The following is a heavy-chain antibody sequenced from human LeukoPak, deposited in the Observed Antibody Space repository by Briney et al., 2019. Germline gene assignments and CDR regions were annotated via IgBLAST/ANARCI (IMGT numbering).Heavy chain of an antibody. V-gene: IGHV1-24*01. D-gene: IGHD2-2*02. CDR2: FDPEDGET. CDR3: ATVGIVVVPAAIRDYYYYGMDV. CDR1: GYTLTELS. J-gene: IGHJ6*02. Sequence: VASVTVSCKVSGYTLTELSMHWVRQAPGKGLEWVGGFDPEDGETIYAQKFQGRVTMTEDTSTDTAYMELSSLRSEDTAVYYCATVGIVVVPAAIRDYYYYGMDVWGQGTTVTVSS.